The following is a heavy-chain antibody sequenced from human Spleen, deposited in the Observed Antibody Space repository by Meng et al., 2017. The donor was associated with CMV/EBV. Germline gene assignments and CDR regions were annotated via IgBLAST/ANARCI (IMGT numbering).Heavy chain of an antibody. V-gene: IGHV3-21*01. CDR2: ISSVGSYI. Sequence: GGSLRLSCAASGFTFGCFDMHWVRQAPGKGLEWVSSISSVGSYIYYADSVKGRFTVSRDNARNSLYLQMNSLRAEDTAVYYCARASGYYRTSSYYFDYWGQGALVTVSS. CDR3: ARASGYYRTSSYYFDY. D-gene: IGHD3-22*01. J-gene: IGHJ4*02. CDR1: GFTFGCFD.